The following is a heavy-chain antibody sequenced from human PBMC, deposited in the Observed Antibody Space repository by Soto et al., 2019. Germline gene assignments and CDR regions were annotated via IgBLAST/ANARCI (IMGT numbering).Heavy chain of an antibody. J-gene: IGHJ4*02. CDR2: SYYSGST. D-gene: IGHD1-26*01. CDR3: ARYRGGSFYFDY. V-gene: IGHV4-59*01. Sequence: QVQLQESGPGLVKPSETLSLTCTVSGGSISSYYWSWIRQPPGKGLEWIGYSYYSGSTYYNPSLKSRVTISVDTSKNQFSLKLSSVTAADTAVYYCARYRGGSFYFDYWGQGTLVTVSS. CDR1: GGSISSYY.